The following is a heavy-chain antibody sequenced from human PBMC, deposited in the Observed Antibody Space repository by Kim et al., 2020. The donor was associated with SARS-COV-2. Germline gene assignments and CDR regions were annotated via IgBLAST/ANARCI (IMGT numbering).Heavy chain of an antibody. D-gene: IGHD2-8*01. CDR3: ARALMRMLDDAFDI. V-gene: IGHV1-69*13. CDR1: GGTFSSYA. Sequence: SVKVSCKASGGTFSSYAISWVRQAPGQGLEWMGGIIPIFGTANYAQKFQGRVTITADESTSTAYMELSSLRSEDTAVYYCARALMRMLDDAFDIWGQGTMVTVSS. J-gene: IGHJ3*02. CDR2: IIPIFGTA.